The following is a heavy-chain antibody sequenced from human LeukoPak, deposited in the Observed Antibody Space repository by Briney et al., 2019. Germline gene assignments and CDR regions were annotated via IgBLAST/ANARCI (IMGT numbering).Heavy chain of an antibody. Sequence: GGSLRLSCAASGFTVSSNYMSWVRQAPGKGLEWVSVIYSGGSTYYADSVKGRFTISRDNSKNTLYLQVNSLRAEDTAVYYCAKHLWRDLLWFGEGYYFGYWGQGTLVTVSS. CDR3: AKHLWRDLLWFGEGYYFGY. CDR1: GFTVSSNY. D-gene: IGHD3-10*01. V-gene: IGHV3-66*04. CDR2: IYSGGST. J-gene: IGHJ4*02.